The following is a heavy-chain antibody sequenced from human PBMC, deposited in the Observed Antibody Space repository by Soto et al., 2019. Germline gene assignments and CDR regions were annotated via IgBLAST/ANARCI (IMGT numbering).Heavy chain of an antibody. CDR3: ARVLSTWGSGSFDY. CDR1: GYTFSSYY. CDR2: VNPSGGST. Sequence: ASVKVSCKASGYTFSSYYMHWVRQAPGQGLEWMGIVNPSGGSTSYAQKFQGRVTMTRDTSTSTVYMELRSLRFEDTAVYYCARVLSTWGSGSFDYWGQGTLVTVSS. V-gene: IGHV1-46*01. J-gene: IGHJ4*02. D-gene: IGHD3-10*01.